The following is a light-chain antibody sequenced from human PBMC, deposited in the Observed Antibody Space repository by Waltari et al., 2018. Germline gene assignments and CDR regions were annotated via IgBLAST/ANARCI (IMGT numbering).Light chain of an antibody. CDR1: SSIIGSDT. CDR2: STN. Sequence: QSVLTQPPSASGTPGQRVIISCSGSSSIIGSDTVHWDQQLPGTAPRLLIYSTNQRPSGVPDRFSGSKSGTSAFLAISGLQSEDESDYYCAAWDGSQFARVFGGGTKLSVL. V-gene: IGLV1-44*01. CDR3: AAWDGSQFARV. J-gene: IGLJ3*02.